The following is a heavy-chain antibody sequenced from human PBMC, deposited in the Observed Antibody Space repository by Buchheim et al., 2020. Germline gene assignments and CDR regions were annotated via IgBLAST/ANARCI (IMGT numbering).Heavy chain of an antibody. V-gene: IGHV1-2*02. J-gene: IGHJ4*02. CDR1: GYTFTDYY. CDR3: ARGEAQWTPDY. CDR2: IDPNSGGT. D-gene: IGHD6-19*01. Sequence: QVQLVQSGAEVKKPGASVKVSCKASGYTFTDYYIHWVRQAPGQGLEWMGWIDPNSGGTNSAEKFQGRVTMTRDPSISTAYMDLSRLTSDDAAVYYCARGEAQWTPDYWGQGTL.